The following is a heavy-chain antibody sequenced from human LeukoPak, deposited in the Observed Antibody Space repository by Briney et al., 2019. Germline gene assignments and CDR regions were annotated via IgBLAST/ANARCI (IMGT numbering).Heavy chain of an antibody. V-gene: IGHV4-59*08. J-gene: IGHJ4*02. CDR3: ARQGGYIAPLAL. D-gene: IGHD6-13*01. Sequence: SSETLSLTCTVSGGSISSYYWSWIRQPPGKGLEWIGYISYIGNTNYNPSLKSRVTISVDTSKNQFSLKLSSVTAADTAVYYCARQGGYIAPLALWGQGTLVTVSA. CDR2: ISYIGNT. CDR1: GGSISSYY.